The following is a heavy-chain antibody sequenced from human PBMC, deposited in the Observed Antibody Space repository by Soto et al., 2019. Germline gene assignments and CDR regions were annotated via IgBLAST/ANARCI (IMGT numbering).Heavy chain of an antibody. J-gene: IGHJ4*02. CDR2: IYHSGST. CDR3: AAGAIFGVVPLDY. CDR1: GGSISSGGYS. V-gene: IGHV4-30-2*01. D-gene: IGHD3-3*01. Sequence: QLQLQESGSGLVKPSQTLSLTCAVSGGSISSGGYSWSWIRQPPGKGLEWIGYIYHSGSTYYNPFLRHRVAIAVDRSQNKFSLELSSVTAADTNVHYCAAGAIFGVVPLDYWGQGTLVTVSS.